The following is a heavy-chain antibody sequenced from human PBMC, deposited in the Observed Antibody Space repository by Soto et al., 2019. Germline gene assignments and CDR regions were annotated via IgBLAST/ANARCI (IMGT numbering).Heavy chain of an antibody. CDR2: IITIFGTA. V-gene: IGHV1-69*12. D-gene: IGHD1-1*01. Sequence: QVQLVQSGAEVKKPGFSVMVSCKGSGGTFSSYAISWGRQAPGQGLEWMGGIITIFGTANYAQKFQGRVTITADESTSTAYMELSSLRSEDTAVYYCARGGEMALEGWFDPWGQGTLVTVSS. CDR1: GGTFSSYA. CDR3: ARGGEMALEGWFDP. J-gene: IGHJ5*02.